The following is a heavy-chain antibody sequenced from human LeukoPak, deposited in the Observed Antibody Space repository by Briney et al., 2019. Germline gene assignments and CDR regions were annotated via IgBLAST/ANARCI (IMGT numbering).Heavy chain of an antibody. Sequence: QAGESLRLSCAASGFTFDDYPMHWVRQAPGKGLEWVSGISWNSGSIGYADSVKGRFTISRDNAKNSLYLQMNSLRAEDMALYYCAKGSHDYGDYLFDYWGQGTLVTVSS. D-gene: IGHD4-17*01. J-gene: IGHJ4*02. CDR3: AKGSHDYGDYLFDY. CDR1: GFTFDDYP. V-gene: IGHV3-9*03. CDR2: ISWNSGSI.